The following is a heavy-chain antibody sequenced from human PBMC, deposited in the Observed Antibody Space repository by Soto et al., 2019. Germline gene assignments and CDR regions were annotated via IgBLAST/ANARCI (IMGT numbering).Heavy chain of an antibody. Sequence: SETLSLTSTVSGGSISSYSSSWIRQHPGKGLEWIGYIYYSGSTYYNPSLKSRVTISVDRSKNQFSLKLSSVTAADTAVYYCARERRYYDSSGLNGMDVWGQGTTVTVSS. CDR2: IYYSGST. CDR3: ARERRYYDSSGLNGMDV. J-gene: IGHJ6*02. D-gene: IGHD3-22*01. CDR1: GGSISSYS. V-gene: IGHV4-59*12.